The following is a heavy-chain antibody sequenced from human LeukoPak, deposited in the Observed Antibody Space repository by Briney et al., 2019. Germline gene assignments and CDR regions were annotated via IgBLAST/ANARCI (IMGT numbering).Heavy chain of an antibody. J-gene: IGHJ4*02. CDR3: ARDLMGIAYRGAFYY. CDR1: GFTFSSYA. V-gene: IGHV3-30*04. CDR2: ISYDGSNK. Sequence: GGSLRLSCAASGFTFSSYAMHWVRQAPGKGLEWVAVISYDGSNKYYADSVKGRFTISRDNAKNSLYLQMNSLRAEDTAVYYCARDLMGIAYRGAFYYWGQGTLVTVSS. D-gene: IGHD6-13*01.